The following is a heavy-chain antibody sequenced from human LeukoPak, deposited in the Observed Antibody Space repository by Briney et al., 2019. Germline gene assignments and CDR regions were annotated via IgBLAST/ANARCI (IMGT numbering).Heavy chain of an antibody. J-gene: IGHJ4*02. V-gene: IGHV3-23*01. CDR2: ISGSGGST. Sequence: GGSLRLSCAASGFTFSSYAMSWVRQAPGKGLEWVSAISGSGGSTYYADSVKGRFTISRDNSKNTLYLQMNSLRAEDTAVYYCAREYCSGGSCYQDYWGQGTLVTVYS. D-gene: IGHD2-15*01. CDR1: GFTFSSYA. CDR3: AREYCSGGSCYQDY.